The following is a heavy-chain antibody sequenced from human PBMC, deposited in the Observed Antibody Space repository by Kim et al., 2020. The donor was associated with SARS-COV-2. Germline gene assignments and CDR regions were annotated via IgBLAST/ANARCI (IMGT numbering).Heavy chain of an antibody. D-gene: IGHD6-19*01. Sequence: SETLSLTCAVYGGSFSGYYWSWIRQPPGKGLEWIGEINHSGSTNYNPSLKSRVTISVDTSKNQFSLKLSSVTAADTAVYYCARGPAPPHSSGWYEPPDYYYYYGMDVWGQGTTVTVSS. CDR2: INHSGST. V-gene: IGHV4-34*01. J-gene: IGHJ6*02. CDR3: ARGPAPPHSSGWYEPPDYYYYYGMDV. CDR1: GGSFSGYY.